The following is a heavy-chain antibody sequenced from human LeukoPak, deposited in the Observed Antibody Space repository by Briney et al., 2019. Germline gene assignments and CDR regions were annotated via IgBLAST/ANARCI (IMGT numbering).Heavy chain of an antibody. CDR2: IYYSGST. V-gene: IGHV4-59*01. J-gene: IGHJ5*02. CDR1: GGSISSYY. CDR3: ARERLELRGWFDP. Sequence: SEPLSLTCTVSGGSISSYYWSWIRQPPGKGLEWIGYIYYSGSTNYNPSLKSRVTISVDTSKNQFSLKLSSVTAADTAVYYCARERLELRGWFDPWGQGTLVTVSS. D-gene: IGHD1-7*01.